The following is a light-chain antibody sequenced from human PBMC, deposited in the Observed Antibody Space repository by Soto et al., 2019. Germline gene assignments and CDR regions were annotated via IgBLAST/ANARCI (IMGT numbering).Light chain of an antibody. CDR1: QSVSSRN. J-gene: IGKJ2*01. Sequence: EIVLTQSPGTLSLFPGERATLSCRASQSVSSRNLAWYRQKPGQAPSLLIYGAFNGATGIPDRFSGSGSATDFTLTISRLEPADFALYYCLLYGDSPPAYTFGQGTKLDIK. CDR2: GAF. V-gene: IGKV3-20*01. CDR3: LLYGDSPPAYT.